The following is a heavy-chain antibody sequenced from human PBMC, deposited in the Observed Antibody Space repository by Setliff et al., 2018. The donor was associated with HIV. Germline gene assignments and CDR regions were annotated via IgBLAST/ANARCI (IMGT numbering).Heavy chain of an antibody. CDR1: GGSVNSATYY. Sequence: PSETLSLTCTVSGGSVNSATYYWSWIRQHPGKGLEWIGYIDYSGSAFYNPSLKSRITISVDTSKNQFSLRMKSVTAADTAMYYCAREGKTAMVTKYFDYWGPETLLVTVSS. V-gene: IGHV4-31*03. CDR2: IDYSGSA. CDR3: AREGKTAMVTKYFDY. J-gene: IGHJ4*03. D-gene: IGHD5-18*01.